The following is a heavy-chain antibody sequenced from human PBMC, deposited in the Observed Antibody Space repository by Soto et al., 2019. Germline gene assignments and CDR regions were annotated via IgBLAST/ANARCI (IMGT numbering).Heavy chain of an antibody. CDR1: GYTFTSYG. Sequence: QVQLVQSGAEVKKPGASVKVSCKASGYTFTSYGISWVRQAPGQGLEWMGWISAYNGNTNYAQKLQGRVTMTTDTSMSKAYRELRSLRSDDTAVYYWASVEGSSWYGGGVHGAFEIWGEGTMVTVSS. J-gene: IGHJ3*02. V-gene: IGHV1-18*01. CDR3: ASVEGSSWYGGGVHGAFEI. D-gene: IGHD6-13*01. CDR2: ISAYNGNT.